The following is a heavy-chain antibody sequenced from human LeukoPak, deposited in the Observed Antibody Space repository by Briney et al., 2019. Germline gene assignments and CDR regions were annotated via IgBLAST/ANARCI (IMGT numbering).Heavy chain of an antibody. CDR1: GFTFSSYD. CDR3: ARAYSSTWYDSPLDY. CDR2: IDSAGDP. V-gene: IGHV3-13*05. J-gene: IGHJ4*02. D-gene: IGHD6-13*01. Sequence: PGGSLRLSCAASGFTFSSYDMHWVRQATGKGLDWVSAIDSAGDPYYPGSVKGRFTISRENAKNSLYLQMNSLRAGDTAVYYCARAYSSTWYDSPLDYWGQGTLVTVSS.